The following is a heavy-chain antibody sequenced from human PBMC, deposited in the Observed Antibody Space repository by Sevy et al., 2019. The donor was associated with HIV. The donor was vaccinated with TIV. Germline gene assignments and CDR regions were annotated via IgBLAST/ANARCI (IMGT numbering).Heavy chain of an antibody. Sequence: ASVKVSCKASGYTFTSYYMHWVRQAPGQGLEWMGIINPSGGSTSYAQKFQGRVTMTRVTSTSTVYMELSSLRSEDTAVDYCAREGSSSSKGNWFDPWGQGTLVTVSS. J-gene: IGHJ5*02. CDR3: AREGSSSSKGNWFDP. CDR1: GYTFTSYY. V-gene: IGHV1-46*03. CDR2: INPSGGST. D-gene: IGHD6-6*01.